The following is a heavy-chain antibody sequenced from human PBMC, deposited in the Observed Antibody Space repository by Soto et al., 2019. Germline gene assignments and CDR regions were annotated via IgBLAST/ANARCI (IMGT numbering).Heavy chain of an antibody. V-gene: IGHV1-69*01. J-gene: IGHJ6*02. CDR2: IIPLFGTT. CDR3: AAELGFGKLSVV. CDR1: GDTFKNCV. D-gene: IGHD3-10*01. Sequence: QVQVVQSGVEVRRPGSSVKVSCKASGDTFKNCVISWVRQASGQGLEWMGGIIPLFGTTDFAQRLQGRRTITTDESTTTAYMELRRLRSEDTATYYCAAELGFGKLSVVWGQGTTVIVSS.